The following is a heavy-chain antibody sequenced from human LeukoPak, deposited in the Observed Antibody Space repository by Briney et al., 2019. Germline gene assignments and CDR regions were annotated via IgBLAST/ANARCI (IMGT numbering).Heavy chain of an antibody. Sequence: ASVTVSCKASGYTFTSYYMHWVRQAPGQGLEWMGIINPSGGSTSYAQKFQGRVTMTRDTSTSTVYMELSSLRSEDTAVYYCARGGYYYDSSGYYYAHRVLDYWGQGTLVTVSS. V-gene: IGHV1-46*01. J-gene: IGHJ4*02. CDR1: GYTFTSYY. CDR2: INPSGGST. D-gene: IGHD3-22*01. CDR3: ARGGYYYDSSGYYYAHRVLDY.